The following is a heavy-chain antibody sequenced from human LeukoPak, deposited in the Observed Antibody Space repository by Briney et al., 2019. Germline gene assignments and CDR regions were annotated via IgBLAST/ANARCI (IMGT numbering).Heavy chain of an antibody. Sequence: SVKVSCKASGGTFTSYAISWVRQAPGQGLEWMGGIIPIFGTANYAQKFQGRVTITADKSTSTAYMELSSLRSEDTAVYYCARGSMVRGVILLDVWGKGTTVTVS. CDR2: IIPIFGTA. D-gene: IGHD3-10*01. CDR1: GGTFTSYA. CDR3: ARGSMVRGVILLDV. J-gene: IGHJ6*03. V-gene: IGHV1-69*06.